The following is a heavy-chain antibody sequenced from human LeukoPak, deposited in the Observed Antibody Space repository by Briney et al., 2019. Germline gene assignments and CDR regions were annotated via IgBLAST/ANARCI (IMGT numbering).Heavy chain of an antibody. Sequence: GGSLRLSCVASGLTFSSNWMHWVRQAPGKGLVWVSRINSDGSSTSYADSVKGRFTISRDNAKNTLYLQMNSLRAEDTAVYFCASPGATPKFDYWGQGTQVTVSS. CDR2: INSDGSST. J-gene: IGHJ4*02. V-gene: IGHV3-74*01. D-gene: IGHD1-26*01. CDR1: GLTFSSNW. CDR3: ASPGATPKFDY.